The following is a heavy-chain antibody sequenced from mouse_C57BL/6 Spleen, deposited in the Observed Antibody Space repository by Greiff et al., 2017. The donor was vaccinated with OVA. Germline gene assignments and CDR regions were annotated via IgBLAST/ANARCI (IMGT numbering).Heavy chain of an antibody. CDR3: ARGGLPDYAMDY. CDR2: INPSIGGT. D-gene: IGHD2-2*01. V-gene: IGHV1-53*01. CDR1: GYTFTSYW. Sequence: QVQLQQPGTELVKPGASVKLSCKASGYTFTSYWMHWVKQRPGQGLEWIGNINPSIGGTNYNEKFKSKATLPVDKSSSTAYMQLSSLTSEDSAVYYCARGGLPDYAMDYWGQGTSVTVSS. J-gene: IGHJ4*01.